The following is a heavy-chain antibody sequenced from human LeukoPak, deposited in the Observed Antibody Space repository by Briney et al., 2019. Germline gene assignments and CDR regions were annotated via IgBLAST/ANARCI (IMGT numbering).Heavy chain of an antibody. J-gene: IGHJ4*02. CDR3: AKEWGRGYDILTGYYFDY. D-gene: IGHD3-9*01. CDR1: GFTFSSYA. CDR2: ISGSGGST. V-gene: IGHV3-23*01. Sequence: PGGSLRLSCAASGFTFSSYAMSWVRQAPGKGLEWVSAISGSGGSTYYADSVKGRFTISRDNSKNTLYLQMNSLRAEDTAVYYCAKEWGRGYDILTGYYFDYWGQGTLVTVSS.